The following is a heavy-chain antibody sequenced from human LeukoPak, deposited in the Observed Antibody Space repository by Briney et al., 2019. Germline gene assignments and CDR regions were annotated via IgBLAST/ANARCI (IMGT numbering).Heavy chain of an antibody. J-gene: IGHJ4*02. V-gene: IGHV3-20*04. D-gene: IGHD1-26*01. CDR2: IHWSGTSR. Sequence: RPGGSLRLSCAASGFIFNDYAISWVRQAPGKGLEWVSGIHWSGTSRGYADSVKGRFTISRDNAKNSLYLQMNSLRAEDTAVYYCARDTGSLDYWGQGTLITVSS. CDR3: ARDTGSLDY. CDR1: GFIFNDYA.